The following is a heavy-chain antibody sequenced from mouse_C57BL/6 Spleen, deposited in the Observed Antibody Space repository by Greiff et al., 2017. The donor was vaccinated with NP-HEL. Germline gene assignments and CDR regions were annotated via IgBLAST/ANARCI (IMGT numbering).Heavy chain of an antibody. CDR2: IHPNSGST. J-gene: IGHJ4*01. D-gene: IGHD3-2*02. V-gene: IGHV1-64*01. Sequence: QVQLQQPGAELVKPGASVKLSCKASGYTFTSYWMHWVKQRPGQGLEWIGMIHPNSGSTNYNEKFKSKATLTVDKSSSTAYMQLSSLTSEDSAVYYCARRGAQATSGYAMDYWGQGTSVTVSS. CDR3: ARRGAQATSGYAMDY. CDR1: GYTFTSYW.